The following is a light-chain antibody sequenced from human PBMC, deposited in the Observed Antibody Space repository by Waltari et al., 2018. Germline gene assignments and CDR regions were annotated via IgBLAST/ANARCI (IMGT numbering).Light chain of an antibody. CDR1: QSLRHSDGYSY. J-gene: IGKJ2*01. CDR2: LVS. CDR3: MQALQTPYT. V-gene: IGKV2-28*01. Sequence: DIVMTQSPLSLPVTPGEHASISCRSSQSLRHSDGYSYLDWYLQKPGQSSQLMIYLVSNRASGVPDRFSASGSGTDFTLKISRVEAEDVGVYYCMQALQTPYTFGQGTKLEIK.